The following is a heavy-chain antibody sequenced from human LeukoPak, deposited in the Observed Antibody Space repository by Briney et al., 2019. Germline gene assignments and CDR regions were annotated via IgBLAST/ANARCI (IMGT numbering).Heavy chain of an antibody. CDR2: IYYSGST. J-gene: IGHJ4*02. CDR1: GGSISSYY. CDR3: ARAFWGSGIDF. D-gene: IGHD3-16*01. Sequence: ASETLSLTCTVSGGSISSYYWSWIRQPPGKGLEWIGYIYYSGSTNYNPSLKSRVTISVDTSKNQFSLKLSSVTAADTAVYYCARAFWGSGIDFWGQGTLVTVSS. V-gene: IGHV4-59*01.